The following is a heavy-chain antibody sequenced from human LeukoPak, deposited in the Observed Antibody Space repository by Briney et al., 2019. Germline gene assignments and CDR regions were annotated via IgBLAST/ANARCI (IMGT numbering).Heavy chain of an antibody. CDR1: GFTFSDYY. CDR2: ISGSGSTV. CDR3: ARDRGNSDPGDWFDS. D-gene: IGHD4-23*01. J-gene: IGHJ5*01. V-gene: IGHV3-11*01. Sequence: PGGSLRLSCAASGFTFSDYYMSWIRQAPGKGLEWVAYISGSGSTVYYPASVRGRFTISRDNAKNSLFLQMNSLRAEDTAVYYCARDRGNSDPGDWFDSWGQGTLVTVSS.